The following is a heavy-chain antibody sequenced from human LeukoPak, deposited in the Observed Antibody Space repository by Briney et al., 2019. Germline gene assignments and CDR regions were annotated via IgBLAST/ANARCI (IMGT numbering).Heavy chain of an antibody. CDR1: GFTFSNYA. CDR3: AKESIYYDSSGYYHGGLDY. Sequence: GGSLRLSCAASGFTFSNYAMSWVRQAPGEGLEWVAVIWYDGSNKYYADSVKGRFTISRDNSKNTLYLQMNSLRAEDTAVYYCAKESIYYDSSGYYHGGLDYWGQGTLVTVSS. CDR2: IWYDGSNK. V-gene: IGHV3-33*06. D-gene: IGHD3-22*01. J-gene: IGHJ4*02.